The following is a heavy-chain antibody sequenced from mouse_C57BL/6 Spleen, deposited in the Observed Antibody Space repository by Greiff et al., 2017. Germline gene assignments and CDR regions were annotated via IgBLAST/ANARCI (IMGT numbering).Heavy chain of an antibody. V-gene: IGHV7-3*01. CDR2: IRNKANGYTI. Sequence: EVKLVESGGGLVQPGGSLSLSCAASGFTFTDYYMNWVRQPPGQALEWFGFIRNKANGYTIEYSASVKGRFTIFSDSCQSILDLQRNALRAEDSATYYCARYNPWYFDVWGTGTTVTVSS. J-gene: IGHJ1*03. CDR1: GFTFTDYY. CDR3: ARYNPWYFDV.